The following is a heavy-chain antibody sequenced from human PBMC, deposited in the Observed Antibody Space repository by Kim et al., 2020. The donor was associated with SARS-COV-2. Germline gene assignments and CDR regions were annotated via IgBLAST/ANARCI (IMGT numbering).Heavy chain of an antibody. Sequence: SVKGRFTISKDHSKNTLYLQMNSLRAEDTAVYYCARVYCSSTSCYSPPDYWGQGTLVTVSS. D-gene: IGHD2-2*01. V-gene: IGHV3-30*07. J-gene: IGHJ4*02. CDR3: ARVYCSSTSCYSPPDY.